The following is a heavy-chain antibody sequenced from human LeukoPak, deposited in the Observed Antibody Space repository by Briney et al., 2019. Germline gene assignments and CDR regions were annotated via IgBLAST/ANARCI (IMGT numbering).Heavy chain of an antibody. CDR2: IYYSGSP. D-gene: IGHD1-1*01. J-gene: IGHJ4*02. Sequence: PSETLSLTCTVSGGSISNNNYYWAWIRQPPGKGLECIGSIYYSGSPYYNPSLKCRVTISVDTSKNQFSPRLSSVTAADTAVYYCATWRTAKTGFDYWGQGTLVTVSS. CDR3: ATWRTAKTGFDY. CDR1: GGSISNNNYY. V-gene: IGHV4-39*01.